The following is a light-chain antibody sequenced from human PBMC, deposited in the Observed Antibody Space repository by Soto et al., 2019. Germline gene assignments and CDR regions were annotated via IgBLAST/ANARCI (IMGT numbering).Light chain of an antibody. V-gene: IGKV1-39*01. CDR1: QGIRND. CDR2: AAS. J-gene: IGKJ1*01. Sequence: DIHMTQSPSSLSDSFIHIVTITCRASQGIRNDLAWFQQKPGKAPKLLIYAASSLQSGVPSRFSGSGSGTDFTLTISSLQPEDFATYYCQQSYSTPRTFGQGTKVDIK. CDR3: QQSYSTPRT.